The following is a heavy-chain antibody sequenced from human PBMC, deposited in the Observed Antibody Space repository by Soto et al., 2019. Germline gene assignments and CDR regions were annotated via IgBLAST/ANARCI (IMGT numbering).Heavy chain of an antibody. Sequence: QVQLVQSGAEVKKPGSSVKVSCKASGGTFSSYAISWVRQAPGQGLEWMGGFNPIFETANYAQKFQGRVTITADESTNTAYMELSSLRSEDTAVYYCTRGITLIRGVLPPGYCYGMDVWGQGTTVAVSS. V-gene: IGHV1-69*01. CDR3: TRGITLIRGVLPPGYCYGMDV. D-gene: IGHD3-10*01. CDR2: FNPIFETA. J-gene: IGHJ6*02. CDR1: GGTFSSYA.